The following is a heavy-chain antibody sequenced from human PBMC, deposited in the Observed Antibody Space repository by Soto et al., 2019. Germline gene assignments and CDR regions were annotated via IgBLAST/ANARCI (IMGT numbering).Heavy chain of an antibody. V-gene: IGHV3-23*01. D-gene: IGHD4-4*01. Sequence: VGSLRLSCTDSGFSFNTYVMDWVRQAPGKGLDWVSTITSGGSTDYADSVKGRFAISRDNSKNTLYLQMSGLRAEDTAVYHCARQVTGHPNWFDPWGQGTLVTVSS. CDR2: ITSGGST. J-gene: IGHJ5*02. CDR1: GFSFNTYV. CDR3: ARQVTGHPNWFDP.